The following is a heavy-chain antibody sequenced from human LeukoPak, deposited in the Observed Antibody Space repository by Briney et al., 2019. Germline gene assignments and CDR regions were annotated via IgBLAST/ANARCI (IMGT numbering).Heavy chain of an antibody. J-gene: IGHJ6*02. CDR3: AKEGSVDTSYYYGLDV. CDR1: GFTFDDCA. Sequence: GGSLRLSCAASGFTFDDCAMHWVRQVQGNGLEWVSIVSGDGDNTYYADSVKGRFTISRDNSQNSLYLQMNSLTTGDTALYYCAKEGSVDTSYYYGLDVWGQGTTVSVSS. D-gene: IGHD5-18*01. V-gene: IGHV3-43*02. CDR2: VSGDGDNT.